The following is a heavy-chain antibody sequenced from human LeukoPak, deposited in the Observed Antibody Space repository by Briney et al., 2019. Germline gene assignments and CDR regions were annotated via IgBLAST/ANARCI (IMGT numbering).Heavy chain of an antibody. J-gene: IGHJ4*02. CDR3: ARDRSISGVVALDY. V-gene: IGHV3-7*01. Sequence: GGSLRLSCAASGFTFSNSCMTWVRQAPGKGLEWVANIRQDGSEETYVDSVRGRFTISRDNAKNSLYLQMNTLRAEDTAMYYCARDRSISGVVALDYWGQGALVTVSS. CDR2: IRQDGSEE. CDR1: GFTFSNSC. D-gene: IGHD3-3*01.